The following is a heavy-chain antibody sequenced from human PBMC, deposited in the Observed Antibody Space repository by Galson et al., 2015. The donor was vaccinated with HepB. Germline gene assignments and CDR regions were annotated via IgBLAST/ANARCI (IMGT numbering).Heavy chain of an antibody. CDR2: INPNSGGT. Sequence: SVKVSCKASGGTFSSYAISWVRQAPGQGLEWMGWINPNSGGTNYAQKFQGWVTMTRDTSIGTAYMELSRLRSDDTAVYYCARGGGKEYCSSTSCYYYYYYGMDVWGQGTTVTVSS. CDR1: GGTFSSYA. V-gene: IGHV1-2*04. D-gene: IGHD2-2*01. CDR3: ARGGGKEYCSSTSCYYYYYYGMDV. J-gene: IGHJ6*02.